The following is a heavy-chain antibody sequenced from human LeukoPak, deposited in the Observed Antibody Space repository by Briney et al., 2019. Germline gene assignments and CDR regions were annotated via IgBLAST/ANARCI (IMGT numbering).Heavy chain of an antibody. CDR1: GYTSTSYA. J-gene: IGHJ4*02. D-gene: IGHD5-12*01. CDR3: ARVQWLRFRSALDY. Sequence: GASVKVSCKASGYTSTSYAMNWVRQAPGQGLEWMGWINTNTGNPTYAQGFTGRFVFSLDTSVSTAYLQISSLKAEDTAVYYCARVQWLRFRSALDYWGQGTLVTVSS. CDR2: INTNTGNP. V-gene: IGHV7-4-1*02.